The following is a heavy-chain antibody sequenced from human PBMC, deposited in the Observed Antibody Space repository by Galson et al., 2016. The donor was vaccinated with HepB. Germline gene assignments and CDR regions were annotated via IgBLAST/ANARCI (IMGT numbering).Heavy chain of an antibody. CDR2: MNPNSGNT. D-gene: IGHD3-22*01. Sequence: SVKVSCKASGYSFTSYDISWVRQATGQGLEYMGWMNPNSGNTDSTQKFQGRVTMTRDNTISPAYMELRSLRPEDTAVYYCAIGYDTAGYFSDAFDFWGQGTMVTVSS. V-gene: IGHV1-8*01. CDR1: GYSFTSYD. CDR3: AIGYDTAGYFSDAFDF. J-gene: IGHJ3*01.